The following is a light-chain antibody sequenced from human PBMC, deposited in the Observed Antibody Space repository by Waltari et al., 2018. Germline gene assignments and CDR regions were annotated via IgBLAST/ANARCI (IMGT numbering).Light chain of an antibody. Sequence: ECVFLQCQGTLSLAPGERATLSCRASHSVSRSYLAWYQQKPGQAPTLLIYRAYSRATGIPDRFSGSGSETDFTLTISRLEPEDSAVYYCQQYGSSLLTFGPGTKVEIK. CDR2: RAY. CDR3: QQYGSSLLT. CDR1: HSVSRSY. V-gene: IGKV3-20*01. J-gene: IGKJ3*01.